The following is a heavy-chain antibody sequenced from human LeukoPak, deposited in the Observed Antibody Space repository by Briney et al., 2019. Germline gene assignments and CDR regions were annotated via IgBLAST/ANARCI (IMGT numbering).Heavy chain of an antibody. V-gene: IGHV1-46*03. CDR1: GGTFSSYA. CDR3: ARDRHYDFWSGLLYNWFDP. Sequence: ASVKVSCKASGGTFSSYAISWVRQAPGQGLEWMGIINPSGGSTSYAQKFQGRVTMTRDTSTSTVYMELSSLRSEDTAVYYCARDRHYDFWSGLLYNWFDPWGQGTLVTVSS. CDR2: INPSGGST. D-gene: IGHD3-3*01. J-gene: IGHJ5*02.